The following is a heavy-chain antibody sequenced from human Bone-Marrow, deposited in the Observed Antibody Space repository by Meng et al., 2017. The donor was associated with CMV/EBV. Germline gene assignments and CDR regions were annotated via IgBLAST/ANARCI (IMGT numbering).Heavy chain of an antibody. D-gene: IGHD3-3*01. Sequence: ASVKVSCKASGYTFTSYGISWVRQAPGQGLEWMGWISAYNGNTNYAQKLQGRVTMTTDTSTSTAYMELRSLRSDDTAVYYCARGLPAWFGVVSLYYYGMDVWGQGTTVTVSS. CDR3: ARGLPAWFGVVSLYYYGMDV. CDR2: ISAYNGNT. J-gene: IGHJ6*02. V-gene: IGHV1-18*01. CDR1: GYTFTSYG.